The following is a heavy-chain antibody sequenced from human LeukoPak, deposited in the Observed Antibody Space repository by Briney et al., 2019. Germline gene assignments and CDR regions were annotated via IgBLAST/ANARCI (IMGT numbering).Heavy chain of an antibody. J-gene: IGHJ4*02. CDR3: ARDVEAMAAAGGGVDY. Sequence: GGSLRLSCAASGFTFSSYSMNWVRQAPGKGLEWVPSITSSSNYKYYADSVKSRFTISRDNAKNSLYLQMNSLRAEDTAVYYCARDVEAMAAAGGGVDYWGQGTLVTVSS. CDR1: GFTFSSYS. CDR2: ITSSSNYK. D-gene: IGHD6-13*01. V-gene: IGHV3-21*01.